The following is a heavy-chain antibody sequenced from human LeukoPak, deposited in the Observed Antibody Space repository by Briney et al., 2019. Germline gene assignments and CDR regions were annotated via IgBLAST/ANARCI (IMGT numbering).Heavy chain of an antibody. J-gene: IGHJ3*02. Sequence: ASVKVSCKASGYTFTSYYMNCVRQAPGQGLEWMGIINPSGGSTSYAQKFQGRVTMTRDTSTSTVYMELSSLRSEDTAVYYCARGCVNRGGDCYSVGFDAFDIWGQGTMVTVSS. CDR2: INPSGGST. V-gene: IGHV1-46*01. D-gene: IGHD2-21*02. CDR1: GYTFTSYY. CDR3: ARGCVNRGGDCYSVGFDAFDI.